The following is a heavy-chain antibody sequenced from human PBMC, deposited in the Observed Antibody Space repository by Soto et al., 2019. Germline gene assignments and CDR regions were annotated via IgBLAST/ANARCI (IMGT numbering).Heavy chain of an antibody. CDR1: GFTFSNYA. Sequence: QVQLVESGGGVVQPGRSLSLSCAASGFTFSNYAMHWVRQAPGKGLEWVAVISYDGSNKYYADSVKGRFTISRDNSKNTLYLQMGSLRAEDTAVYYCAKDRRSGSYLYQVLHFCGQGTLVTVS. CDR3: AKDRRSGSYLYQVLHF. V-gene: IGHV3-30-3*01. J-gene: IGHJ4*02. CDR2: ISYDGSNK. D-gene: IGHD1-26*01.